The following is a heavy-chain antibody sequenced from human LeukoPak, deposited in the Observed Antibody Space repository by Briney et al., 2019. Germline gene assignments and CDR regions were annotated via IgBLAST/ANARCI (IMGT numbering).Heavy chain of an antibody. CDR2: ISSSGSTI. J-gene: IGHJ6*03. Sequence: PGGSLRLSCAASGFTFSNYYMSWVRQAPGKGLEWVSYISSSGSTIYYADSVKGRFTISWDNAKNSLYLQMNSLRAEDTAVYYCGRTGGVTTSTIGVWYYFYMYGWGKGTAVTISS. CDR1: GFTFSNYY. CDR3: GRTGGVTTSTIGVWYYFYMYG. V-gene: IGHV3-11*04. D-gene: IGHD3-16*01.